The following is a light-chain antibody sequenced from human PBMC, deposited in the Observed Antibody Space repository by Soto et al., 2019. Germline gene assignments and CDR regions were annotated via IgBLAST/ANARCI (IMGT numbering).Light chain of an antibody. V-gene: IGKV3-20*01. CDR1: QSVSSSY. J-gene: IGKJ4*01. CDR2: GAS. CDR3: QQYGSSPLT. Sequence: EIVLTQSPGTLSLSPGDRATLSCRASQSVSSSYLAWYQQKPGQTPRLLLYGASSRATGIPYRFSGSGSGTDFTLTISRLEPEDFAVYYCQQYGSSPLTFGGGTKVEIK.